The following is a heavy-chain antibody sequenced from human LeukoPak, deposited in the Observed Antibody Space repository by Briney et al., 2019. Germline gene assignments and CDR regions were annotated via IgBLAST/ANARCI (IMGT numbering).Heavy chain of an antibody. CDR3: AREKRASRPSIAVRTYYFDY. V-gene: IGHV4-30-2*01. D-gene: IGHD6-19*01. Sequence: SETLSLTCAVSGGSISGGGYSWSWIRQPPGKGLEWIGYIYHSGSAYYNPSLKSRVTISVDRSKNQFSLKLSSVTAADTAVYYCAREKRASRPSIAVRTYYFDYWGQGTLVTVSS. CDR1: GGSISGGGYS. J-gene: IGHJ4*02. CDR2: IYHSGSA.